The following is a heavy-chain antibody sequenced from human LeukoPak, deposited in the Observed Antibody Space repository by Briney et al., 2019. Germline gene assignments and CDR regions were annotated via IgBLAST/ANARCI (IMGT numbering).Heavy chain of an antibody. CDR3: ARVGIDSGSYYGFDY. CDR2: IYSGGST. CDR1: GFTVSSNH. Sequence: PGGSLRLSCAASGFTVSSNHMSWVRQAPGKGLEWVSVIYSGGSTYYADSVKGRFTISRDNSKNTLYLQMNSLRADDTAVYYCARVGIDSGSYYGFDYWGQGTLVTVSS. V-gene: IGHV3-53*01. D-gene: IGHD1-26*01. J-gene: IGHJ4*02.